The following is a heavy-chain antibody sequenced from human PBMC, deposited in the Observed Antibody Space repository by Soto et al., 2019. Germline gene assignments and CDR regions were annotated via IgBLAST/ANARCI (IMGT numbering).Heavy chain of an antibody. J-gene: IGHJ4*02. CDR2: IYYSGST. CDR3: ARDRVDKRGFDF. D-gene: IGHD5-12*01. V-gene: IGHV4-30-4*01. CDR1: GGSINSGDYY. Sequence: QVQLQESGPGLVKPSQTLSLTCTVSGGSINSGDYYWNWIRQPPGKGLEWIGYIYYSGSTYYNPSLKNRLTMSVDTSKNHFSLKLNSVTAADTAVYYCARDRVDKRGFDFWGQGTLVTVSS.